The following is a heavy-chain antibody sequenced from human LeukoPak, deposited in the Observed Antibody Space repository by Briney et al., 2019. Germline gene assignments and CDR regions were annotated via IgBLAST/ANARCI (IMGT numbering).Heavy chain of an antibody. Sequence: SVKVSCKASGFTFTSSAMQWVRQARGQRLEWIGWIVVGSGNTNYAQKFQERVTITRDMSTSTAYMELSSLRSEDTAVYYCARGNDGSGSPSYYFYYMDVWGKGTTVTISS. CDR1: GFTFTSSA. CDR3: ARGNDGSGSPSYYFYYMDV. J-gene: IGHJ6*03. D-gene: IGHD3-10*01. CDR2: IVVGSGNT. V-gene: IGHV1-58*02.